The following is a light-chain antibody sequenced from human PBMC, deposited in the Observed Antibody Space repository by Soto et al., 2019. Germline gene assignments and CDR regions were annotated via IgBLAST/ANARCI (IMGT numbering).Light chain of an antibody. CDR3: QQYNNYFT. J-gene: IGKJ1*01. V-gene: IGKV1-5*03. Sequence: IQLTQSPSTLSASVGDRVTITCRASQSVQTWLAWFQQKPGKAPKLLIYKATTLETGVPSRFSGSGFETEFTLTISSLQPDDLGTYYCQQYNNYFTFGQGTKVDI. CDR2: KAT. CDR1: QSVQTW.